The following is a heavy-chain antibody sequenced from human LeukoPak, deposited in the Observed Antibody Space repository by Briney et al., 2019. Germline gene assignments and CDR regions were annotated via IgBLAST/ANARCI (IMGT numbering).Heavy chain of an antibody. D-gene: IGHD5-12*01. CDR1: GFTFSSYS. V-gene: IGHV3-48*04. Sequence: GGSLRLSCAASGFTFSSYSMNWVRQAPGKGLEGVSYISSSSSTIYYADSVKGRFTISRDNAKNSLYLQMNSLRAEDTAVYYCAIFSGYDPFDYWGQGTLVTVSS. CDR3: AIFSGYDPFDY. CDR2: ISSSSSTI. J-gene: IGHJ4*02.